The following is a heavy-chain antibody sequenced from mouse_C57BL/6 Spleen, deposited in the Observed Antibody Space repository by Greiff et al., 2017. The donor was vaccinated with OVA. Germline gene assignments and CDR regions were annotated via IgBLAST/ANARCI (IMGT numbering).Heavy chain of an antibody. CDR3: ARSFYDYDPWFAY. J-gene: IGHJ3*01. CDR2: ITPSSGYT. V-gene: IGHV1-7*01. D-gene: IGHD2-4*01. CDR1: GYTFTSYW. Sequence: QVQLQQSGAELAKPGASVKLSCKASGYTFTSYWMHWVKQRPGQGLEWIGYITPSSGYTKYNQKFKDKATLTADKSSSTAYMQLSSLTYEDSAVYYCARSFYDYDPWFAYWGQGTLVTVSA.